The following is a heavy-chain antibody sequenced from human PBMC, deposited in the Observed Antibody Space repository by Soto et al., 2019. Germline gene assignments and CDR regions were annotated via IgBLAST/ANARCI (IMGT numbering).Heavy chain of an antibody. J-gene: IGHJ4*02. CDR3: AHGSCSSADCYPNPYLDY. V-gene: IGHV2-5*02. D-gene: IGHD2-2*01. CDR1: GFSLSTTAEG. CDR2: IYWDDDE. Sequence: QITLKESGPTLVKPTQTLTLTCTFSGFSLSTTAEGVGWIRQPPGKALEWLALIYWDDDERYSPSLKSRRTITKETSKNQVVLTMTDVYPVDTATYYCAHGSCSSADCYPNPYLDYWGQGILVTVSS.